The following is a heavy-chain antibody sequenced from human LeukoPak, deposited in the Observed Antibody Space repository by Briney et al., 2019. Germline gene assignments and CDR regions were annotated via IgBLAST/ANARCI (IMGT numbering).Heavy chain of an antibody. J-gene: IGHJ6*03. CDR1: GFKFDDYG. V-gene: IGHV3-20*04. CDR2: INWNGVIT. CDR3: AKAGNSGYDDYYMDV. Sequence: PGGSLRLSCSASGFKFDDYGMSWVRQAPGKGPEWVSSINWNGVITAYADSVKGRFTISRDNVRSSLYLQMSSLRAEDTAVYYCAKAGNSGYDDYYMDVWGKGTTVTVSS. D-gene: IGHD5-12*01.